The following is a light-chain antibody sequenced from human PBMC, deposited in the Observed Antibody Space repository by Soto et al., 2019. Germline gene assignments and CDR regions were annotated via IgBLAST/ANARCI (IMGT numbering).Light chain of an antibody. CDR3: AAWDDSLNGVL. Sequence: QPVLTQPPSASGTPGQRVTISCSGSSSNIGGNTVNWYQQLPGTAPKLLIYSDSQRPSGVPDRFSGSKSGTSASLALSGLQPDDEADYYCAAWDDSLNGVLFGGGTKVTVL. V-gene: IGLV1-44*01. CDR1: SSNIGGNT. J-gene: IGLJ2*01. CDR2: SDS.